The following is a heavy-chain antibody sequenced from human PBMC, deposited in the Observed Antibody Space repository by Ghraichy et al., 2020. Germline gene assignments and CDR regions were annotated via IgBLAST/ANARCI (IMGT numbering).Heavy chain of an antibody. Sequence: LSLTCAASGFTFRSYAMSWVHQAPGKGLEWVSGLSGSGDSTYYADSVKGRFIISRDNSKSTLYLQMNSLRAEDTVVYYCAKLNYDSSGRYYYYYGMDVWGQGTTVTVSS. CDR1: GFTFRSYA. J-gene: IGHJ6*02. V-gene: IGHV3-23*01. D-gene: IGHD3-22*01. CDR2: LSGSGDST. CDR3: AKLNYDSSGRYYYYYGMDV.